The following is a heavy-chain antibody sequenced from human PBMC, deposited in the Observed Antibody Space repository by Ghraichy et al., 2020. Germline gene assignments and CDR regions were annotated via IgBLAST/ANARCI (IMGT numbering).Heavy chain of an antibody. V-gene: IGHV3-7*01. Sequence: GGFLRLSCEDQGLTFRTSGMRWVLQAPGKGLGWVANIKQDGSEKYYVDSVKGRFTISRDNAKNSLYLQMNSLRAEDTAVYYCARDSPDYGGNSAYYYYGMDVWGQGNTVTVAS. CDR2: IKQDGSEK. J-gene: IGHJ6*02. D-gene: IGHD4-23*01. CDR3: ARDSPDYGGNSAYYYYGMDV. CDR1: GLTFRTSG.